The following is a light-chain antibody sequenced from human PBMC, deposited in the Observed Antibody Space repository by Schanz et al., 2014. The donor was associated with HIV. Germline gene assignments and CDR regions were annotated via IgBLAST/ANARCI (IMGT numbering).Light chain of an antibody. CDR2: ATS. CDR3: QHFGSSPSWT. Sequence: IVLTQSPGTLSLSPGEGATLSCRASQSVSSSYLAWYQQKPGQAPRLVIYATSTRAAGIPDRFSGSGSGTDFTLTINRLEPEDFAVYYCQHFGSSPSWTFGQGTKVEIK. CDR1: QSVSSSY. V-gene: IGKV3-20*01. J-gene: IGKJ1*01.